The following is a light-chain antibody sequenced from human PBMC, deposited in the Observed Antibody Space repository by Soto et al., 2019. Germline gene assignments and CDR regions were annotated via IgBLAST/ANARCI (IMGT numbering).Light chain of an antibody. J-gene: IGLJ2*01. CDR2: EVN. V-gene: IGLV2-8*01. CDR1: SSDVGGYDY. CDR3: GAYAANNSFVV. Sequence: QSALTQPPSASGSPGQSVTISCTGTSSDVGGYDYVSWYQHVPGKAPKLIIYEVNQRPSGVPGRFSGSKSGNTASLTVSGLQIEDEAIYYCGAYAANNSFVVFGGGTKLTVL.